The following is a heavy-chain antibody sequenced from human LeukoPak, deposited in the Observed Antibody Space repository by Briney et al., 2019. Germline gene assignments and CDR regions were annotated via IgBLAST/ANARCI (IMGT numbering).Heavy chain of an antibody. CDR1: GGSISSSSYS. D-gene: IGHD3-3*01. CDR2: IYYSGST. Sequence: KSSETLSLTCTVSGGSISSSSYSWGWLRQPPGKGLEWIGSIYYSGSTYYNPSLESRVTISVDTSKDQFSLKLSSVTAADTAVYYCARQRLGWSFDPWDQGTLVTVSS. V-gene: IGHV4-39*01. J-gene: IGHJ5*02. CDR3: ARQRLGWSFDP.